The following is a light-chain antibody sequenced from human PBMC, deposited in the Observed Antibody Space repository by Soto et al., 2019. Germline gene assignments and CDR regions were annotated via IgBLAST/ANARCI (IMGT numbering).Light chain of an antibody. CDR3: QQCHSFSRT. V-gene: IGKV3-11*01. CDR2: DAS. CDR1: QYVSSC. J-gene: IGKJ1*01. Sequence: LFFSPGERATLSCRASQYVSSCLAWYQQKAGQAPKLLIYDASHRATGIPARFSGSGSGTEFTLTISSLQPEDFATYYCQQCHSFSRTFGQGTKVDIK.